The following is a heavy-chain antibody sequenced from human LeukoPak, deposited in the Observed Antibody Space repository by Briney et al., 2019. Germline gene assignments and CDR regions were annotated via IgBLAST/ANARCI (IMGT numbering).Heavy chain of an antibody. CDR3: ARAYYDRSGYYLY. V-gene: IGHV1-2*02. J-gene: IGHJ4*02. CDR1: GYTFTGYY. CDR2: INPNSGGT. D-gene: IGHD3-22*01. Sequence: ASVKVSCKASGYTFTGYYMHWVRQAPGQGLEWMGWINPNSGGTNYAQKFQGRVTMTRDTSISTAYMELSRLRSDDTAVYYCARAYYDRSGYYLYWGQGTLVTVSS.